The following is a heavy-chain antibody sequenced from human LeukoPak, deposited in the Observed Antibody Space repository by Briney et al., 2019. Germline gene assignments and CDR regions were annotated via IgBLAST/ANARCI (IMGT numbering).Heavy chain of an antibody. V-gene: IGHV4-59*01. CDR2: FSYSGST. J-gene: IGHJ4*02. CDR1: VVSISDDH. CDR3: ARMYSGTSYYFDF. D-gene: IGHD1-26*01. Sequence: SETLSVTRSVSVVSISDDHWICIRQPPAKGLECMGYFSYSGSTRYNPSLKSRVTMSVDTSKNQFSLRLNSVAAADTAVYYCARMYSGTSYYFDFWGQGTLVTVSS.